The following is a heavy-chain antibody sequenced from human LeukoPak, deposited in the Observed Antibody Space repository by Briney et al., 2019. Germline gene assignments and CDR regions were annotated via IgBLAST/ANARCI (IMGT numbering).Heavy chain of an antibody. V-gene: IGHV4-34*01. J-gene: IGHJ4*02. Sequence: SETLSLTCAVSGRSFSGFYWSWIRQFPGQGLEWIGEINHSGYTNYHPSLKSRVVISVDTSKKQFSLKLNSVTAADTAVYYCARGKGTVTFWAQGTAVSVSS. CDR3: ARGKGTVTF. CDR1: GRSFSGFY. D-gene: IGHD4-11*01. CDR2: INHSGYT.